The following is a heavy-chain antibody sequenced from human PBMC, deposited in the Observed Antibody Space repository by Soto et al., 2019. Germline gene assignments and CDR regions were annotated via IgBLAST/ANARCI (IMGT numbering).Heavy chain of an antibody. V-gene: IGHV5-51*01. CDR3: ARRPGDRDYYFDF. CDR2: IYPGTSDS. D-gene: IGHD3-16*01. Sequence: GESLKISCQGYGYSFSTHWIGWVRQMPGKGLEWMGIIYPGTSDSRYSPSFQGQVIISADKTTSTAYLQWTSLQASDTAMYYCARRPGDRDYYFDFWGQGTLVTVSS. CDR1: GYSFSTHW. J-gene: IGHJ4*02.